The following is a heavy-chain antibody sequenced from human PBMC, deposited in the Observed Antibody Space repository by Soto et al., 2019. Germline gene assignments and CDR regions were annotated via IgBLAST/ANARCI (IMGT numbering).Heavy chain of an antibody. Sequence: GGSLRLSCAASGFTFSSYAMSWVCQAPGKGLEWVSAISGSGGSTYYADSVKGRFTISRDNSKNTLYLQMNSLRAEDTAVYYCANTAMVRGVITPYYFDYWGQGTLVTVSS. D-gene: IGHD3-10*01. CDR1: GFTFSSYA. V-gene: IGHV3-23*01. CDR3: ANTAMVRGVITPYYFDY. CDR2: ISGSGGST. J-gene: IGHJ4*02.